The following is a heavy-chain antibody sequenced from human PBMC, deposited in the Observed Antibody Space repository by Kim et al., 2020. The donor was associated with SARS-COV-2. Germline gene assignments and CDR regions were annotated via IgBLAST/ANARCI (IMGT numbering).Heavy chain of an antibody. Sequence: SVKVSCKASGFTFTSSAVQWVRQARGQRLEWIGWIVVGSGNTNYAQKFQERVTITRDMSTSTAYMELSSLRSEDTAVYYCAADQSGGWFGELLVPNWGQGTLVTVSS. CDR2: IVVGSGNT. V-gene: IGHV1-58*01. CDR1: GFTFTSSA. D-gene: IGHD3-10*01. CDR3: AADQSGGWFGELLVPN. J-gene: IGHJ4*02.